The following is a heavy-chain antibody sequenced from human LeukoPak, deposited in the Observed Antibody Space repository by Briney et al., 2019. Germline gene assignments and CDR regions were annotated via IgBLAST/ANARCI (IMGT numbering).Heavy chain of an antibody. J-gene: IGHJ6*03. Sequence: GGSLRLSCAASGFTFSSYSMNWVRQAPGKGLEWVSYISSSSSTIYYADSVKGRFTISRDNAKNSLYLQMNSLRAEDTAVYYCARESTALNSYYYYMDVWGKGTTVTVSS. CDR3: ARESTALNSYYYYMDV. V-gene: IGHV3-48*01. CDR1: GFTFSSYS. D-gene: IGHD5-18*01. CDR2: ISSSSSTI.